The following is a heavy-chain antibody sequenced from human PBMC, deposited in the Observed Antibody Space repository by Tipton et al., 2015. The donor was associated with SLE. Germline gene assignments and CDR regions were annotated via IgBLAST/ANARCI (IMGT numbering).Heavy chain of an antibody. CDR1: GYSISSGYY. D-gene: IGHD3-10*01. CDR3: ARYRGVFVATIDY. J-gene: IGHJ4*02. V-gene: IGHV4-38-2*01. Sequence: LRLSCAVSGYSISSGYYWGWIRQPPGKGLEWIGSIYHSGSTYYNPSLKSRVTMSADTSKNLFSMKRSSVTAADTAVYYCARYRGVFVATIDYWGQGTLVTVSS. CDR2: IYHSGST.